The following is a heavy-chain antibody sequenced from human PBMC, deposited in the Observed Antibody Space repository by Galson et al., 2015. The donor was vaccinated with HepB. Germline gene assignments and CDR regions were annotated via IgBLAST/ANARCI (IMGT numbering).Heavy chain of an antibody. Sequence: PLRLSCAASGFTFEDYAMHWVRQVPGKGLEWVSGSSWNSDFTGYADSVRGRFTISRDNARYSLYLQMNSLRTKDTALYYCAQDLTYYYGSGSYFVGMDVWGQGTTVTVSS. CDR3: AQDLTYYYGSGSYFVGMDV. CDR2: SSWNSDFT. V-gene: IGHV3-9*01. J-gene: IGHJ6*02. D-gene: IGHD3-10*01. CDR1: GFTFEDYA.